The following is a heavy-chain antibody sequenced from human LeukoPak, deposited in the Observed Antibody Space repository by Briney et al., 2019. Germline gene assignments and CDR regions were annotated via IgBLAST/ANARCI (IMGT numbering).Heavy chain of an antibody. J-gene: IGHJ4*02. D-gene: IGHD6-19*01. V-gene: IGHV3-21*01. CDR1: GFTFSSHS. Sequence: GGSLRLSCAASGFTFSSHSMNWVRQAPGKGLEWVSSISSSSSYIYYADSVKGRFTISRDNAKNSLYLQMNSLRAEDTAVYYCARAGAVADYFDYWGQGTLVTVSS. CDR3: ARAGAVADYFDY. CDR2: ISSSSSYI.